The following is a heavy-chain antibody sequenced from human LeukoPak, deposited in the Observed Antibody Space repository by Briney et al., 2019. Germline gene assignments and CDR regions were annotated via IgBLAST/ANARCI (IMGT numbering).Heavy chain of an antibody. CDR1: GFTVSSSY. Sequence: PGGSLRLSCAASGFTVSSSYMSWVRQAPGKGLEWVSVLYSGGNTYYADSVEGRFTISRDNSKNTLYLQMNSLRAEDTAVYYCARTSVGAPSYYFDYWGQGTLVTVSS. CDR3: ARTSVGAPSYYFDY. D-gene: IGHD1-26*01. CDR2: LYSGGNT. V-gene: IGHV3-66*01. J-gene: IGHJ4*02.